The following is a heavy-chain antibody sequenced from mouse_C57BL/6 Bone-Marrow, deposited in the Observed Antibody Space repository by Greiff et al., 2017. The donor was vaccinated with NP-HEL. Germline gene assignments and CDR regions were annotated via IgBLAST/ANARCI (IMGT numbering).Heavy chain of an antibody. Sequence: EVQRVESGGDLVKPGGSLKLSCAASGFTFSSYGMSWVRQTPDKRLEWVATISSGGSYTYYPDSVKGRFTISRDNAKNTLYLQMSSLKSEDTAMYYCARQGIYYDYDGAYWGQGTLVTVSA. CDR3: ARQGIYYDYDGAY. CDR2: ISSGGSYT. CDR1: GFTFSSYG. J-gene: IGHJ3*01. V-gene: IGHV5-6*01. D-gene: IGHD2-4*01.